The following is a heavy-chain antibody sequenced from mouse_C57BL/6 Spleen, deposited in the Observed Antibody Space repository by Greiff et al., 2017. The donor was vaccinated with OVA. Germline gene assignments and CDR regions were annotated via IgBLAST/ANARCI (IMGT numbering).Heavy chain of an antibody. CDR1: GFTFSSYA. D-gene: IGHD3-2*02. CDR2: ISSGGDYI. J-gene: IGHJ2*01. V-gene: IGHV5-9-1*02. Sequence: EVKVVESGEGLVKPGGSLKLSCAASGFTFSSYAMSWVRQTPEKRLEWVAYISSGGDYIYYADTVKGRFTISRDNARNTLYLQMSSLKSEDTAMYYCTRALDSSGPYFDYWGQGTTLTVSS. CDR3: TRALDSSGPYFDY.